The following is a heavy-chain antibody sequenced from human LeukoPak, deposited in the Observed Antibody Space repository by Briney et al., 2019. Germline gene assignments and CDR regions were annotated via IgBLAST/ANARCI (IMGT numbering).Heavy chain of an antibody. Sequence: GGSLRLSCAASGFTFSSFWMYWVRQAPGKGLVWVSRINSDGGSTTYADSVKGRFTISRDNAKNTVYLQMNSLIADDTAVYYCQRRRERGASDAFAFWGQGTMVTDCS. CDR2: INSDGGST. CDR3: QRRRERGASDAFAF. V-gene: IGHV3-74*01. D-gene: IGHD3-16*01. CDR1: GFTFSSFW. J-gene: IGHJ3*01.